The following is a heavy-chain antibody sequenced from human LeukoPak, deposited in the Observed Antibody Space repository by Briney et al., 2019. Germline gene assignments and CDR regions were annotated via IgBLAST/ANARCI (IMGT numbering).Heavy chain of an antibody. CDR2: INPNSGGT. V-gene: IGHV1-2*04. D-gene: IGHD2-2*01. J-gene: IGHJ6*02. CDR1: GYTFTGYY. Sequence: APVKVSCKASGYTFTGYYTHWVRQAPGQGLEWMGWINPNSGGTNYAQKFQGWVTMTRDTSISTAYMELSRLRSDDTAVYYCARGHHPAYCSSTSCYDTSDYYYGMDVWGQGTTVTVSS. CDR3: ARGHHPAYCSSTSCYDTSDYYYGMDV.